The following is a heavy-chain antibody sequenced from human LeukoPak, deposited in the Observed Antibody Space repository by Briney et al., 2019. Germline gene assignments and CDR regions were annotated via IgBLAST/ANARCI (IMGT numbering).Heavy chain of an antibody. J-gene: IGHJ4*02. V-gene: IGHV3-30*02. D-gene: IGHD5-12*01. Sequence: GGSLRLSCAASRFTFNSYGMHWVRLAPGKGLEWVTFIRYDGSNTYAESVKGRFTISRDNSKNTVYLQMNSLAIEDTAIYYCAKNRWGSVATPDSWGQGTVVTVSS. CDR3: AKNRWGSVATPDS. CDR1: RFTFNSYG. CDR2: IRYDGSNT.